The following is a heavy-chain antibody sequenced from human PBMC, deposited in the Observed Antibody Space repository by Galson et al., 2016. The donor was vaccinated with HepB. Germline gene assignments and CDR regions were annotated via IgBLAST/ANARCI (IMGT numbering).Heavy chain of an antibody. D-gene: IGHD3-10*01. J-gene: IGHJ4*02. CDR2: IFHSGTT. CDR3: ARNLWFGELSFDY. V-gene: IGHV4-4*02. CDR1: IGSISSSNW. Sequence: LSLTCAVSIGSISSSNWWSWVRQPPGKGLEWIGEIFHSGTTSYNPSLKSRVTISVDKSKNQFSLKLSSVTAADTAIYYCARNLWFGELSFDYWGPGTLVTVSS.